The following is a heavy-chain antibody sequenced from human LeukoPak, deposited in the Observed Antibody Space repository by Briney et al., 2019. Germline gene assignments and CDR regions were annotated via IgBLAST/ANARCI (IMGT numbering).Heavy chain of an antibody. Sequence: ASVKVSCKVSGYTLTELPMHWVRQAPGKGLEWMGGFDPEDGETIYAQKFQGRVTMTEDTSTDTAYMELSSLRSEDTAVYYCATLGEYSSSWYWFDPWGQGTLVTVSS. J-gene: IGHJ5*02. D-gene: IGHD6-13*01. CDR3: ATLGEYSSSWYWFDP. V-gene: IGHV1-24*01. CDR1: GYTLTELP. CDR2: FDPEDGET.